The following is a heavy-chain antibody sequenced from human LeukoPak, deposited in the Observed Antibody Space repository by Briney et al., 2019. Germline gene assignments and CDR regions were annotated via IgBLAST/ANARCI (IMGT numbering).Heavy chain of an antibody. CDR2: IYYSVST. CDR1: GASISSYY. V-gene: IGHV4-59*08. J-gene: IGHJ2*01. CDR3: ASSGYYWYFDL. Sequence: PSETLSLTCSVSGASISSYYWSWIRQPPGKGLEWIGYIYYSVSTNCNPSLKSRVTISLDTPKNQFSLKLSSVTAADTAVYYCASSGYYWYFDLWGRGTLVTVSS. D-gene: IGHD3-22*01.